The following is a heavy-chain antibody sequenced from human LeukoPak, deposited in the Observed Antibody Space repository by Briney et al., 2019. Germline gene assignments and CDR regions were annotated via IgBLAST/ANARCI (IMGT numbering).Heavy chain of an antibody. CDR1: GGTFTSYA. J-gene: IGHJ4*02. D-gene: IGHD1-7*01. CDR2: IIPIFGTA. Sequence: SVKVSCKASGGTFTSYAISWVRHAPGQGLEWMGGIIPIFGTANYAQKFQGRVTITTDESTSTAYMELGSLRSEDTAVYYCARGRDWNYAHFDYWGQGTLVTVSS. V-gene: IGHV1-69*05. CDR3: ARGRDWNYAHFDY.